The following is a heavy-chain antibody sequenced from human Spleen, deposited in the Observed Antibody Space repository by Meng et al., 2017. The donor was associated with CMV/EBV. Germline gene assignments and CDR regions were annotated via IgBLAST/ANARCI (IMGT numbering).Heavy chain of an antibody. J-gene: IGHJ4*02. CDR2: ISWNGGGI. CDR3: ARGGSWSYVDY. D-gene: IGHD1-26*01. CDR1: GFNFADYA. Sequence: GGSLRLSCAASGFNFADYAMHWVRQAPGKGLEWVAGISWNGGGIEYAVSVRGRFTISRDNAKNTLFLQMNSLRAEDTALYYCARGGSWSYVDYWGQGTLVTVSS. V-gene: IGHV3-9*01.